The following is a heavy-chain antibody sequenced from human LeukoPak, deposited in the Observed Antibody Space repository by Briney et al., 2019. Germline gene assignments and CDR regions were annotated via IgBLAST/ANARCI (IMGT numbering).Heavy chain of an antibody. CDR2: ISSTTSTI. D-gene: IGHD4-17*01. Sequence: PGGSLRLSCAASGFTFSTYGMNWVRQAPGKGLEWISYISSTTSTIYYADSVKGRFTISRDNAKNSLYLQMNSLRAKDTAVYYCARDVTYYGTDWFDPWGQGTLVTVSS. V-gene: IGHV3-48*04. J-gene: IGHJ5*02. CDR1: GFTFSTYG. CDR3: ARDVTYYGTDWFDP.